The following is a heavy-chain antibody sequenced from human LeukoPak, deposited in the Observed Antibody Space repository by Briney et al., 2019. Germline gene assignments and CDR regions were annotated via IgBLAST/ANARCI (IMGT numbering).Heavy chain of an antibody. D-gene: IGHD3-10*01. V-gene: IGHV1-69*05. J-gene: IGHJ6*03. CDR3: ARDGSYGQYYMDV. CDR2: IIPIFGSA. CDR1: GGTFSSYV. Sequence: ASVKVSCKVSGGTFSSYVINWVRQAPGQGLEWLGGIIPIFGSANFAQKFQGRVTITTDESTSTAYMQLSSLRSEDTAVYCCARDGSYGQYYMDVWGKGTTVTVSS.